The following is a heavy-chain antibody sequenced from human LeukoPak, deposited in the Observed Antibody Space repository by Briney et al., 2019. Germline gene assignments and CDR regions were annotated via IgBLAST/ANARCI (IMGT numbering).Heavy chain of an antibody. Sequence: GGSLRLSCAASGFTFSSYAMSWVRQAPGKGLEWVSAISGSGGSTYYADSVKGRFTISRDNSKNTLYLQMNSLRAEDTAVYYCANDDSSGYWYYWGQGTLITVSS. CDR1: GFTFSSYA. CDR3: ANDDSSGYWYY. CDR2: ISGSGGST. V-gene: IGHV3-23*01. J-gene: IGHJ4*02. D-gene: IGHD3-22*01.